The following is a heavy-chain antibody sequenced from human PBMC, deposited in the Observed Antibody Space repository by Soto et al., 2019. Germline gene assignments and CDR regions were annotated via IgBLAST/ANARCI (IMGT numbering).Heavy chain of an antibody. CDR2: IIPIFGTA. Sequence: VASVKVSCKASGGTFSSYAISWVRQAPGQGLGWMGGIIPIFGTANYAQKFQGRVTITADESTSTAYMELSSLRSEDTAVYYCARDLPPSYYYDSSGDYYGPIWG. D-gene: IGHD3-22*01. CDR1: GGTFSSYA. CDR3: ARDLPPSYYYDSSGDYYGPI. V-gene: IGHV1-69*13. J-gene: IGHJ3*02.